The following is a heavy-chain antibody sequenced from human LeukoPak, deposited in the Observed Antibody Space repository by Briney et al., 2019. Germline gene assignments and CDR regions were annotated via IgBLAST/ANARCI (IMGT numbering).Heavy chain of an antibody. J-gene: IGHJ6*03. CDR1: GFTVSSNY. Sequence: GGSLRLSCAASGFTVSSNYMSWVRQAPGKGLEWVSYISSSGSTIYYADSVKGRFTISRDNAKNSLYLQMNSLRAEDTAVYYCARDPSVYYYYMDVWGKGTTVTISS. CDR2: ISSSGSTI. CDR3: ARDPSVYYYYMDV. V-gene: IGHV3-11*04.